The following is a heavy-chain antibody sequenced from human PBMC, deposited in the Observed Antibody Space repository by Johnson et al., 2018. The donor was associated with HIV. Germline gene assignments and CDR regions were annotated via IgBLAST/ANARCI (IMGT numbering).Heavy chain of an antibody. CDR3: AKSIVVVIAGNNDDAFDI. CDR1: GFTFDDYA. J-gene: IGHJ3*02. Sequence: VQLVESGGGLVQPGRSPRLSCAASGFTFDDYAMHWVRQAPGKGLEWVSGINWNGGSTGYADSVKGRFTLSRDNPKNTLYLQMNSLRAEDTAVYYCAKSIVVVIAGNNDDAFDIWGQGTMVTVSS. CDR2: INWNGGST. V-gene: IGHV3-9*01. D-gene: IGHD2-21*01.